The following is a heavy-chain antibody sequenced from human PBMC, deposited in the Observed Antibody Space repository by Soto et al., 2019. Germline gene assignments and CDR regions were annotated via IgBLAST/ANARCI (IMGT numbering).Heavy chain of an antibody. CDR2: IYYSGST. D-gene: IGHD5-12*01. CDR3: AAGWDDIVATIRVFDI. Sequence: QVQLQESGPGLVKPSQTLSLTCTVSGGSISSGGYYWSWIRQHPGKGLEWIGYIYYSGSTYYNPSLKSQVTIPVDTSKNQFSLKLSSVTAADTAVYYCAAGWDDIVATIRVFDIWGQGTMVTVSS. J-gene: IGHJ3*02. CDR1: GGSISSGGYY. V-gene: IGHV4-31*01.